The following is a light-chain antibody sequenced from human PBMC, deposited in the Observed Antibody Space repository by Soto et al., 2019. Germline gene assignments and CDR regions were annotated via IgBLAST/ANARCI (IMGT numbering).Light chain of an antibody. Sequence: DIQMTQSPSSLSASVGDRVTITCRASQSIRSYLNWYQQKPGKVPKLLIYAASSLQSGVPSRFSGSGSGTDFTLPISSLQPEDFATYYCQQSHSTPLTFGGGTKVDIK. V-gene: IGKV1-39*01. CDR2: AAS. CDR1: QSIRSY. J-gene: IGKJ4*01. CDR3: QQSHSTPLT.